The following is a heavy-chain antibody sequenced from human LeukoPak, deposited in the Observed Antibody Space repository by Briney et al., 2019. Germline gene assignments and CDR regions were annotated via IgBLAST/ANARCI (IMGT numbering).Heavy chain of an antibody. D-gene: IGHD6-19*01. CDR3: ARYGGVAVSGPPGY. V-gene: IGHV4-38-2*01. CDR2: IFHTGNT. J-gene: IGHJ4*02. CDR1: GYSITSGYY. Sequence: SETLSLTCGVSGYSITSGYYWGWVRQPPGKGLEWIGSIFHTGNTYYNPSLKSRVTMSVDTSKNQFSLKLSSVTAADTAVYYCARYGGVAVSGPPGYWGQGTLVTVSS.